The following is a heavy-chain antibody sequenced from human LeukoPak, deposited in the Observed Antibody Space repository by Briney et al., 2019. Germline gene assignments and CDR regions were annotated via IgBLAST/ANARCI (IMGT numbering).Heavy chain of an antibody. J-gene: IGHJ4*02. CDR1: GGTFSSYA. V-gene: IGHV1-2*04. D-gene: IGHD3-10*01. CDR2: INPNSGGT. CDR3: ARDRTGGSGSYYIDY. Sequence: ASVKVSCKASGGTFSSYAISWVRQAPGQGLEWMGWINPNSGGTNYAQKFQGWVTMTRDTSISTAYMELSRLRSDDTAVYYCARDRTGGSGSYYIDYWGQGTLVTVSS.